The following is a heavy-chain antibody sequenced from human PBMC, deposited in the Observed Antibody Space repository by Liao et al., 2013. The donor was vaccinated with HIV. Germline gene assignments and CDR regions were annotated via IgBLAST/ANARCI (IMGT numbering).Heavy chain of an antibody. J-gene: IGHJ4*02. Sequence: QVQLQESGPGLVKASQTLSLTCTVSGGSVNSGSYYWSWIRQPPGKGLEWIGYMYHSGATYYNPSLKSRVTISVDSFTNQFSLKLNFVTAADTAVYYCASHTEFADFQAFANWGQGILVAVSS. CDR1: GGSVNSGSYY. V-gene: IGHV4-30-2*01. CDR2: MYHSGAT. CDR3: ASHTEFADFQAFAN. D-gene: IGHD3-10*01.